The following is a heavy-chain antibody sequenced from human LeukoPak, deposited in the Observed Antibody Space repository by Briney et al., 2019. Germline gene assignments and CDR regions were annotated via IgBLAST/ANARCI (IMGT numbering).Heavy chain of an antibody. Sequence: GASAKVSCKVSGCTLTELSMHWVRQAPGKGLEWMGGFDPEDGETIYAQKFQGRVTMTEDTSTDTAYMELSSLRSEDPAVYYCATDLLQQPHWGQGTLVTVSS. CDR2: FDPEDGET. CDR3: ATDLLQQPH. V-gene: IGHV1-24*01. D-gene: IGHD6-13*01. J-gene: IGHJ4*02. CDR1: GCTLTELS.